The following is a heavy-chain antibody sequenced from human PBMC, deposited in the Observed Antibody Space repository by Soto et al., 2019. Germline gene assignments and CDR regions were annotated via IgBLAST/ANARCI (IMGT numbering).Heavy chain of an antibody. Sequence: TSETLSLTCAVYGGSFSGYYWSGIRQPPGKGLEWIGEINHSGSTNYNPSIKSRVTISVDTSKNQFSLKLSSVTAADTAVYYCARGVYYGSGTNRLTYYYYYGMDVWGQGTTVTVSS. V-gene: IGHV4-34*01. CDR1: GGSFSGYY. CDR2: INHSGST. J-gene: IGHJ6*02. D-gene: IGHD3-10*01. CDR3: ARGVYYGSGTNRLTYYYYYGMDV.